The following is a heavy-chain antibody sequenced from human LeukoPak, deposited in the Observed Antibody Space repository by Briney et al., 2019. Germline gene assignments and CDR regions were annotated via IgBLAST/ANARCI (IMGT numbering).Heavy chain of an antibody. V-gene: IGHV1-8*01. CDR1: GYTFTSYD. CDR2: MNPNSGNT. CDR3: ARAHRDYYGSLYYMDV. D-gene: IGHD3-10*01. Sequence: ASVKVSCKASGYTFTSYDINWVRQATGQGREWMGWMNPNSGNTGYAQKFQGRVTMTRNTSISTAYMELSSLRSEDTAVYYCARAHRDYYGSLYYMDVWGKGTTVTVSS. J-gene: IGHJ6*03.